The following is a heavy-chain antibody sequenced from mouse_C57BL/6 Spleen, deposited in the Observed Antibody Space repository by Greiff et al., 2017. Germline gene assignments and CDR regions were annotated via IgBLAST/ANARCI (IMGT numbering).Heavy chain of an antibody. V-gene: IGHV1-82*01. CDR3: ARGGDYDEGTWFAY. CDR2: IYPGDGDT. J-gene: IGHJ3*01. D-gene: IGHD2-4*01. Sequence: VQLQQSGPELVKPGASVKISCKASGYAFSSSWMNWVKQRPGKGLEWIGRIYPGDGDTNYNGKFKGKATLTADKSSSTAYMQLSSLTSEDSAVYFWARGGDYDEGTWFAYWGQGTLVTVSA. CDR1: GYAFSSSW.